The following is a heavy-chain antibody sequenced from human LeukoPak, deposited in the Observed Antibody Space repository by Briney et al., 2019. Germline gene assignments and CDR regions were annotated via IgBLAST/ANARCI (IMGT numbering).Heavy chain of an antibody. CDR2: IYYSGST. D-gene: IGHD4-17*01. CDR1: GGSISSSDYY. CDR3: ARDQRSGDYWFDP. V-gene: IGHV4-30-4*08. Sequence: PSETLSLTCTVSGGSISSSDYYWSWIRQPPGKGLEWIGYIYYSGSTYYNPSLKSRVTISVDTSKNQFSLKLSSVTAADTAVYYCARDQRSGDYWFDPWGQGTLVTVSS. J-gene: IGHJ5*02.